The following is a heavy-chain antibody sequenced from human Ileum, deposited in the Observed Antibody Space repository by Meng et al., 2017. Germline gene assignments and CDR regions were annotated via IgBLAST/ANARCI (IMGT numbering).Heavy chain of an antibody. V-gene: IGHV1-3*01. D-gene: IGHD3-9*01. J-gene: IGHJ4*02. CDR1: GSTFTSYA. CDR2: INAGNGNT. Sequence: VKYVVALCKFYRSAPGSTFTSYAWHLVREAPSQRLEWRGWINAGNGNTKYSPKFQRRVTITRETSESTPYMELSSLRSEDTAVYYCAKAIHYVILTGYLEYWGQRSLVTVSS. CDR3: AKAIHYVILTGYLEY.